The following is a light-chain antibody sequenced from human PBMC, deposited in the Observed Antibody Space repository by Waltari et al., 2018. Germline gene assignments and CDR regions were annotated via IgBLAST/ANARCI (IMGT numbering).Light chain of an antibody. Sequence: QSALTQPPSASASPGQSVTISYTRTSNDVGAYHYVSWYLQHPGKAPKLMIYEVTKRHSGVPDRFSGSKSGNTASLTVSGLQAEDEADYYCNSYAGSNNNVFGTGTKVTVL. CDR2: EVT. CDR1: SNDVGAYHY. V-gene: IGLV2-8*01. J-gene: IGLJ1*01. CDR3: NSYAGSNNNV.